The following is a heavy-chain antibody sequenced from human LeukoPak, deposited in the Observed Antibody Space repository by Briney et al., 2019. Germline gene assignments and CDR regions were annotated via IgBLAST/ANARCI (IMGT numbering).Heavy chain of an antibody. J-gene: IGHJ4*02. CDR1: GFTFSSYA. CDR2: ISGSGGST. CDR3: ATTPGAYCGGDCSSFDY. Sequence: GGSLRLSCAASGFTFSSYAMSWVRQAPGKGLEWVSAISGSGGSTYYADSVKGRFTISRDNSKNTLYLQMNSLRAEDTAVYYCATTPGAYCGGDCSSFDYWGQGTLVTVSS. D-gene: IGHD2-21*02. V-gene: IGHV3-23*01.